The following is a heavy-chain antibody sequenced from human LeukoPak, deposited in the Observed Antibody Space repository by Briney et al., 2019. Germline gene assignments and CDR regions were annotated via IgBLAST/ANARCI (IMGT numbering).Heavy chain of an antibody. V-gene: IGHV4-61*02. CDR3: ARAPMVRGFTWFDP. D-gene: IGHD3-10*01. CDR1: GGSISSGSYY. Sequence: SETLSLTCTVSGGSISSGSYYWSWIRQPAGKGLEWIGRIYTSGSTNYNPSLKSRVTMSVDTSKNQFSLKLSSVTAADTAVYYCARAPMVRGFTWFDPWGQGTLVTVSS. CDR2: IYTSGST. J-gene: IGHJ5*02.